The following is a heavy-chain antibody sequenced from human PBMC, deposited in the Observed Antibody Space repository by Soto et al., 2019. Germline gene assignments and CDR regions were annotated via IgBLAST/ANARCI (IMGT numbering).Heavy chain of an antibody. Sequence: QVQLVQSGAEVKKPGSSVKVSCKASGGTFSSYAISWVRQAPGQGLEWMGGIIPIFGTANYAQKFQGRVTITADESTSTGYMEVSRLRSEDTAVYYCARSHYYCSGKEGDVYWGQGTLVTVSS. J-gene: IGHJ4*02. CDR2: IIPIFGTA. CDR3: ARSHYYCSGKEGDVY. CDR1: GGTFSSYA. D-gene: IGHD3-10*01. V-gene: IGHV1-69*01.